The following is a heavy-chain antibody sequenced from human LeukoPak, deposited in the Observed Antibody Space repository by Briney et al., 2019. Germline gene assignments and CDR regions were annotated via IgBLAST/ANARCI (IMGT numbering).Heavy chain of an antibody. D-gene: IGHD3-9*01. Sequence: SETLSLTCTVSGGSISSGGYYWSWIRQHPGKGLEWIGYIYYSGSTYYNPSLKSRVTISVDTSKNQFSLKLSSVTAADTAVYYCARDRVLRYFDWLDNFYYYYGMDVWGQGTTVTVSS. J-gene: IGHJ6*02. V-gene: IGHV4-31*03. CDR2: IYYSGST. CDR3: ARDRVLRYFDWLDNFYYYYGMDV. CDR1: GGSISSGGYY.